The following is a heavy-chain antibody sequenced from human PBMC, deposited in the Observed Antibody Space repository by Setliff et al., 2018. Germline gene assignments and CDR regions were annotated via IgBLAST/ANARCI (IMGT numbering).Heavy chain of an antibody. CDR1: GGSFSGYY. D-gene: IGHD3-10*01. V-gene: IGHV4-34*01. CDR3: ARGKGTWVLLRWFDP. J-gene: IGHJ5*02. Sequence: PSETLSLTCAVYGGSFSGYYWSWIRQPPGKGLEWIGEINHSGSTYYNPSLKSRVTISVDTSKNQFSLKLSSVTAADTAVYYCARGKGTWVLLRWFDPWGQGTLVTVSS. CDR2: INHSGST.